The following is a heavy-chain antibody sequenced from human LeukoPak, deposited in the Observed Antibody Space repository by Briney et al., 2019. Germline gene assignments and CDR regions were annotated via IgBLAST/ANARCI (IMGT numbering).Heavy chain of an antibody. D-gene: IGHD6-19*01. V-gene: IGHV3-48*02. CDR2: ISSGSSTI. CDR1: GLTFSSYN. CDR3: AKSSGWFLDY. J-gene: IGHJ4*02. Sequence: GGSLRLSCAASGLTFSSYNMNWVRQAPGKGLEWLSYISSGSSTIYYADSVKGRFTISRDNAKNSLYLQMNSLRDEDTAVYYCAKSSGWFLDYWGQGTLVTVSS.